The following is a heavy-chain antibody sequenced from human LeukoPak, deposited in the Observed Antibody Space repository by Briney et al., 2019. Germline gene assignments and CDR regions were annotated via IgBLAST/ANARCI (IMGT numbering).Heavy chain of an antibody. Sequence: ASVKVSCKASGYTFTSYDINWVRQATGQGLEWMGWMNPNSGNTGYAQKFQGRVTMTRNTSISTAYMELSSLRSEDTAVYYCARGIDCSSTSRPRYYYYYYGMDVWGQGTTVTVSS. CDR1: GYTFTSYD. V-gene: IGHV1-8*01. D-gene: IGHD2-2*01. J-gene: IGHJ6*02. CDR2: MNPNSGNT. CDR3: ARGIDCSSTSRPRYYYYYYGMDV.